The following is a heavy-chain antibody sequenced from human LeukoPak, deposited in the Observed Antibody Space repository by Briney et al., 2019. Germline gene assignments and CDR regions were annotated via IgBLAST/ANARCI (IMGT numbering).Heavy chain of an antibody. J-gene: IGHJ5*02. V-gene: IGHV4-39*01. D-gene: IGHD3-3*01. CDR3: ARSGGIWSGYYNWFDP. Sequence: GSLRLSCAASGFTFSNYWMSWVRQAPGKGLEWIGSIYYSGSTYYNPSLKSRVTISVDTSKNQFSLKLSSVTAADTAVYYCARSGGIWSGYYNWFDPWGQGTLVTVSS. CDR1: GFTFSNYW. CDR2: IYYSGST.